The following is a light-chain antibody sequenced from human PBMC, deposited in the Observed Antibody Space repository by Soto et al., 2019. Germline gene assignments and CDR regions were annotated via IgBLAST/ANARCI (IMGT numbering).Light chain of an antibody. J-gene: IGKJ1*01. CDR1: QSVSSNY. CDR3: PQYGSSPWT. V-gene: IGKV3-20*01. Sequence: EIVLTQSPGTLSLSPGERATLSCRASQSVSSNYLAWYQQKPGQTPRLLIYGASSRATGIPGRFSGSGSGTDFTLTISRLEPEDFAVFYCPQYGSSPWTFGQGTKVEIK. CDR2: GAS.